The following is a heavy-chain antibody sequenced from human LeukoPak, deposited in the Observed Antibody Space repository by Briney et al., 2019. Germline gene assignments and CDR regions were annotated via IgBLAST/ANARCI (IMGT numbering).Heavy chain of an antibody. CDR3: ARGRYCSSTSCYHDWFDP. J-gene: IGHJ5*02. CDR1: GYTFTSYG. CDR2: MNPNSGNT. D-gene: IGHD2-2*01. Sequence: ASVKVSCKASGYTFTSYGISWVRQATGQGLEWMGWMNPNSGNTGYAQKFQGRVTITRNTSISTAYMELSSLRSEDTAVYYCARGRYCSSTSCYHDWFDPWGQGTLVTVSS. V-gene: IGHV1-8*03.